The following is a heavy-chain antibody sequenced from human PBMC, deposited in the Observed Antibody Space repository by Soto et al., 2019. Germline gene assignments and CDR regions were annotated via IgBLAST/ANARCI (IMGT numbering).Heavy chain of an antibody. J-gene: IGHJ4*02. CDR3: AGGGAYGYWGGGRYSDY. CDR1: GGTFSSYA. Sequence: QVQLVQSGAEVKKPGSSVKVSCKASGGTFSSYAISWVRQAPGQGLEWMGGIIPIFGTANYAQKFQGRVTNAADESTGPGYMGVGSPGSGDTAGYLRAGGGAYGYWGGGRYSDYWGQGTLVTVSS. V-gene: IGHV1-69*01. D-gene: IGHD2-21*01. CDR2: IIPIFGTA.